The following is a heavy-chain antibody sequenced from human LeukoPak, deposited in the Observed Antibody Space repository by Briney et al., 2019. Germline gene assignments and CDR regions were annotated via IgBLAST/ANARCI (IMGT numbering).Heavy chain of an antibody. J-gene: IGHJ6*02. D-gene: IGHD1-26*01. V-gene: IGHV3-7*01. CDR1: GFTFSSYW. CDR3: ARDWVGRELQHGYYYGMDV. CDR2: IKQDGSEK. Sequence: GGSLRLSCAASGFTFSSYWMSWVRQAPGKGLEWVANIKQDGSEKYYVDSVKGRFTISRDNAKNSLYLQMNSLRAEDTAVYYCARDWVGRELQHGYYYGMDVWGQGTTVTVSS.